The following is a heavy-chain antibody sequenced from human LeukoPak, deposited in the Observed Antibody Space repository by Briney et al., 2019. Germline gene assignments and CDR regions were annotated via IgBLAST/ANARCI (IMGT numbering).Heavy chain of an antibody. CDR2: LYYGGRT. CDR3: ARGRRYGSGTYYNNRVPFDY. J-gene: IGHJ4*02. D-gene: IGHD3-10*01. CDR1: GGSISSYY. Sequence: PSETLSLTCTVSGGSISSYYWSWVRQPPGKGLEWVGYLYYGGRTNYNPSLKSRVTISGDTSKNQFSLSLTSVTAADTAVYYCARGRRYGSGTYYNNRVPFDYWGQGTLVTVSS. V-gene: IGHV4-59*01.